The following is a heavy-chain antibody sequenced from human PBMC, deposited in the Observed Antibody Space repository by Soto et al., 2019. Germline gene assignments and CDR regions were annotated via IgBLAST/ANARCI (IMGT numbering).Heavy chain of an antibody. V-gene: IGHV4-4*02. J-gene: IGHJ6*02. CDR1: GVSISSGNW. Sequence: PSETLSLTCAVSGVSISSGNWWTWVRQTPQRGLEYIGEIFHDGTANYYPSFERRVAISVDTSKNQFSLKLTSVTAADTAVYFCARQGRNTKIVLVKHYAADFWGQGTAVTVSS. CDR3: ARQGRNTKIVLVKHYAADF. CDR2: IFHDGTA. D-gene: IGHD3-22*01.